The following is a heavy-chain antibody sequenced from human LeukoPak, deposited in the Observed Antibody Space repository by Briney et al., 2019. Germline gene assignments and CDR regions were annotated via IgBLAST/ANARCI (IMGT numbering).Heavy chain of an antibody. D-gene: IGHD3-10*01. CDR2: INHSGST. CDR3: ARLWFGEKYNWFDP. Sequence: GSLRLSCAASGFSFSDAWMSWVRQIPGKGLEWIGEINHSGSTNYNPSLKSRVTISVDTSKNQFSLKLSSVTAADTAVYYCARLWFGEKYNWFDPWGQGTLVTVSS. J-gene: IGHJ5*02. V-gene: IGHV4-34*01. CDR1: GFSFSDAW.